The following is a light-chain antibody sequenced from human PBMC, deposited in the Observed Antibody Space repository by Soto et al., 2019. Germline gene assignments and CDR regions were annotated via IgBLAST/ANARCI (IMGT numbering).Light chain of an antibody. V-gene: IGKV3D-20*01. CDR1: ESVIRS. J-gene: IGKJ5*01. CDR2: DXF. Sequence: ESVLTQSPGTLTLSPGERATLSXRASESVIRSVSWYQQKPAXAPSXXXADXFLMATGSPDRLSGSGSATDFTLTISRLEPEDFSVYYFQQYGNAPRTFGQGTRLEIK. CDR3: QQYGNAPRT.